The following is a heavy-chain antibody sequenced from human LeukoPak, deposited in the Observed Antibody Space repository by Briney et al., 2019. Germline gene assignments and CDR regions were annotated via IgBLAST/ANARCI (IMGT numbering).Heavy chain of an antibody. Sequence: ASVKVSCKVSGYTRTELSMHWVRQAPGKGLEWMGGFDPEDGETIQGRVTMTEDTSTYTAYMELSSLRSEDTAVYYCATAEYSGSYENAFDIWGQGTMVTVFS. CDR2: FDPEDGET. CDR1: GYTRTELS. J-gene: IGHJ3*02. V-gene: IGHV1-24*01. CDR3: ATAEYSGSYENAFDI. D-gene: IGHD1-26*01.